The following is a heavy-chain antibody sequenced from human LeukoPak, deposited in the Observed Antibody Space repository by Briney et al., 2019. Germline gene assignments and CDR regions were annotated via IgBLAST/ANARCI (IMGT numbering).Heavy chain of an antibody. V-gene: IGHV3-23*01. CDR1: GFTYSSYA. CDR2: FSASGANT. CDR3: AGRPLSTLKSFDS. D-gene: IGHD3-16*01. Sequence: GGSLRLSCAASGFTYSSYAMSWVRQAPGKGLEWVSVFSASGANTYYADSVRGRFTISRDNSKNTLYLQMNGLRAEDTAFYYCAGRPLSTLKSFDSWGQGALVTVSS. J-gene: IGHJ4*02.